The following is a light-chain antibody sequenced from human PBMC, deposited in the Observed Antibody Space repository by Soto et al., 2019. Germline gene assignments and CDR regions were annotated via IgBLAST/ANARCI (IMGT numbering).Light chain of an antibody. CDR3: QHYRSAQMT. V-gene: IGKV1-27*01. CDR2: GVS. CDR1: QGVANY. J-gene: IGKJ1*01. Sequence: DIQMTQSPSSLSASVGDRVTITCRASQGVANYLGWYQQKPGKVPKALIYGVSTLQSGVPSRFSGSGSDTDFTLTISSLQPEDAATSYWQHYRSAQMTFGQGTKVEIK.